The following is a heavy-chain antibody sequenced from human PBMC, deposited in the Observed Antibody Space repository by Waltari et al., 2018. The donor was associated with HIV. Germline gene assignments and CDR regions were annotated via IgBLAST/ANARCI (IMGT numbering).Heavy chain of an antibody. V-gene: IGHV1-2*06. J-gene: IGHJ4*02. CDR1: GYTFTGND. CDR2: INPISGGT. Sequence: QVQLVQSGADVKKPGASVKVSCKASGYTFTGNDIHWVRQAPGQGLEWMGRINPISGGTDYARKFQGRVTMTRDTSISTAYMELSRLRSDDTAVYFCTRIPKVGVYFDYWGQGTLVTVSS. D-gene: IGHD2-2*02. CDR3: TRIPKVGVYFDY.